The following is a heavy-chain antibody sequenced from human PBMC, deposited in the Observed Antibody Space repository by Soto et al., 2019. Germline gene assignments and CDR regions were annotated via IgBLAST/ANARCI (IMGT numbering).Heavy chain of an antibody. CDR1: GSTFTSYD. CDR3: ARGGRFLEWFPFDY. Sequence: ASVKVSCKASGSTFTSYDINWVRQATGQGLEWMGWMNPNSGNTGYAQKFQGRVTMTRNTSISTAYMELSSLRSEDTAVYYCARGGRFLEWFPFDYWGQGTLVTVSS. V-gene: IGHV1-8*01. J-gene: IGHJ4*02. D-gene: IGHD3-3*01. CDR2: MNPNSGNT.